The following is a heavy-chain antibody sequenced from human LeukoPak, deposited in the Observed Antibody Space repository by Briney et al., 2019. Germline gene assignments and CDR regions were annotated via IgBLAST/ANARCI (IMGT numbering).Heavy chain of an antibody. J-gene: IGHJ5*02. CDR2: IVVGSGNT. CDR1: GFTFTSSA. Sequence: GASVKVSCKASGFTFTSSAMQWVRQARGHHLEWIGWIVVGSGNTNYAQKFQERVTITRDMSTSTAYMELSSLRSEDTAVYYCAADRGVNWFDPWGQGTLVTVSS. D-gene: IGHD3-10*01. V-gene: IGHV1-58*02. CDR3: AADRGVNWFDP.